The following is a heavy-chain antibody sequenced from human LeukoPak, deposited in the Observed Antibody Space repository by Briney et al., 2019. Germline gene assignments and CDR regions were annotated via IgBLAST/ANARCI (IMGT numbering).Heavy chain of an antibody. J-gene: IGHJ6*02. CDR1: GYTFTSYD. V-gene: IGHV1-8*01. CDR3: ARGNYYDILTGYYNPSGMDV. CDR2: MNPNSGNT. Sequence: GASVKVSCKASGYTFTSYDINWVRQATGQGLEWMGWMNPNSGNTGYAQKFQGRVTMTRNTSISTAYMELGSLRSEDTAVYYCARGNYYDILTGYYNPSGMDVWGQGTTVTVSS. D-gene: IGHD3-9*01.